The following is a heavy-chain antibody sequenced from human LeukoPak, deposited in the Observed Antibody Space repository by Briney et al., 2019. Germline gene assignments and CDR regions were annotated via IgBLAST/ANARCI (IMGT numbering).Heavy chain of an antibody. CDR1: GFTFSSYG. CDR3: AKAGRSRSLHY. CDR2: ISYDGSNK. D-gene: IGHD2-15*01. J-gene: IGHJ4*02. V-gene: IGHV3-30*18. Sequence: PGGSLRLSCAASGFTFSSYGMHWVRQAPGKGLDWVAVISYDGSNKYYADSVKGRFTISRDNSKNTPYLQMNSLRAEDTAVYYCAKAGRSRSLHYWGQGTLVTVSS.